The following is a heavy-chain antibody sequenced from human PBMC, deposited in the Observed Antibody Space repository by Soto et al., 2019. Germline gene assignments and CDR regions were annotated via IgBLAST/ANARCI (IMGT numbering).Heavy chain of an antibody. CDR3: ARSHIVPRLLMYPYDY. V-gene: IGHV4-39*01. D-gene: IGHD6-6*01. J-gene: IGHJ4*02. CDR1: GGSINSRSYS. Sequence: SETLSLTCSVSGGSINSRSYSWGWIRQPPGKGLEWIGTFYNNENPNYNPSLKSRVTISVDTSKNQFSLRLTSVTAADTAVYYCARSHIVPRLLMYPYDYWGQGTLVTVSS. CDR2: FYNNENP.